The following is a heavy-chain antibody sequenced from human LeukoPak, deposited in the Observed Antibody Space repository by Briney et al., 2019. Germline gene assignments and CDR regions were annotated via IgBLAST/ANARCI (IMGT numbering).Heavy chain of an antibody. D-gene: IGHD3-22*01. CDR3: AREATGTGDSSGYYPQDAFDI. CDR2: IYYSGST. CDR1: GGSISSYY. Sequence: SETPSLTCTVSGGSISSYYWSWIRQPPGKGLEWIGYIYYSGSTDYNPSLKSRVTIPVDTSKNQFSLKLSSVTAADTAVYYCAREATGTGDSSGYYPQDAFDIWGQGTMVTVSS. V-gene: IGHV4-59*01. J-gene: IGHJ3*02.